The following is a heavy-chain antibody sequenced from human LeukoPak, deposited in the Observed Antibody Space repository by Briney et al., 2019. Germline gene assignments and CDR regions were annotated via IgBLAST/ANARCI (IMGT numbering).Heavy chain of an antibody. CDR3: ARGNQKVYYYGSGGGLSQFRLFDY. V-gene: IGHV4-34*01. CDR1: GGSFSGYY. CDR2: INHSGST. D-gene: IGHD3-10*01. Sequence: SETLSLTCAVYGGSFSGYYWSWLRQPPGKGLEWLGEINHSGSTNYNPSLKSRVTISVDTSKNQFSLKLSSVTAADTAVYYCARGNQKVYYYGSGGGLSQFRLFDYWGQGTLVTVSS. J-gene: IGHJ4*02.